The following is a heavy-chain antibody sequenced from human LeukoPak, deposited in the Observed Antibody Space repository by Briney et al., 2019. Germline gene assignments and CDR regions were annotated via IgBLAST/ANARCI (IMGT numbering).Heavy chain of an antibody. CDR2: IGGTGVRT. J-gene: IGHJ4*02. Sequence: GGSLRLSCASSGFTFSSYAMSWVRQAPGKGLEWVSTIGGTGVRTYYADSVKVRFPISRDNSKNTLYLQINSLRAEDTAVYFCAKDRLGGPYFFHYWGQGTLVTVSS. CDR3: AKDRLGGPYFFHY. D-gene: IGHD3-16*01. V-gene: IGHV3-23*01. CDR1: GFTFSSYA.